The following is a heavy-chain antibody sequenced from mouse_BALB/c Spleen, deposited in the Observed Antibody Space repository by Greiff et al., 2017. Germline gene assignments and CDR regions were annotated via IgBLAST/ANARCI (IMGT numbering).Heavy chain of an antibody. V-gene: IGHV5-9-4*01. CDR1: GFTFSSYA. CDR3: ARDREYYGSSYGAMDY. D-gene: IGHD1-1*01. Sequence: EVKLVESGGGLVKPGGSLKLSCAASGFTFSSYAMSWVRQSPEKRLEWVAEISSGGSYTYYPDTVTGRFTISRDNAKNTLYLEMSSLRSEDTAMYYCARDREYYGSSYGAMDYWGQGTSVTVSS. J-gene: IGHJ4*01. CDR2: ISSGGSYT.